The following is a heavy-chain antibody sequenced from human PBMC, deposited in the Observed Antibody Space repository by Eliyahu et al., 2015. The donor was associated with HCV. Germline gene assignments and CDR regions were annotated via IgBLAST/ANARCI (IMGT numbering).Heavy chain of an antibody. V-gene: IGHV1-8*01. CDR2: MNPNSGNT. D-gene: IGHD3-22*01. Sequence: QVQLVQSGAEVKKPGASVKVSCKASGYTFTSXDXXWVRXATGQGLEWMGWMNPNSGNTGYAQKFQGRVTMTRNTSISTAYMELSSLRSEDTAVYYCARANFPKYYYDSSGSGWFDPWGQGTLVTVSS. CDR1: GYTFTSXD. J-gene: IGHJ5*02. CDR3: ARANFPKYYYDSSGSGWFDP.